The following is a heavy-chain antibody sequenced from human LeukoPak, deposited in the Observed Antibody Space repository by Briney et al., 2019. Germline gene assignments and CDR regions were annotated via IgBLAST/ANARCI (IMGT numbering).Heavy chain of an antibody. J-gene: IGHJ4*02. Sequence: QPGGSLRLSCAASGSTFSSYAMSWVRQAPGKGLEWVSAISGSGGSTYYADSVKGRFTISRDNSKNTLYLQMNSLRTEDTAVYYCAKGDGITMIVVDWGQGTLVTVSS. CDR1: GSTFSSYA. CDR2: ISGSGGST. V-gene: IGHV3-23*01. D-gene: IGHD3-22*01. CDR3: AKGDGITMIVVD.